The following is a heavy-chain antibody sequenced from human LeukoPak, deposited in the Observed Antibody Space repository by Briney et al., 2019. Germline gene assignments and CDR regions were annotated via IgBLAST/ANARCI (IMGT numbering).Heavy chain of an antibody. D-gene: IGHD4-17*01. Sequence: GGSLRLSCTASGFNFGDYGMSWFRQAPGKGLEWICFISSRPFGGTTEYATSVKGRFTILRDDSQNIAYLDMNNLKSEDTAVYYCTRDGSGDYVADYRGQGTLVTVSS. CDR3: TRDGSGDYVADY. J-gene: IGHJ4*02. CDR2: ISSRPFGGTT. CDR1: GFNFGDYG. V-gene: IGHV3-49*03.